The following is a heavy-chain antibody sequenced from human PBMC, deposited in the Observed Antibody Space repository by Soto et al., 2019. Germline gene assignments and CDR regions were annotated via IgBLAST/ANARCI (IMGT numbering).Heavy chain of an antibody. J-gene: IGHJ3*02. V-gene: IGHV3-30*18. CDR3: AKGAYPGTRAPHRLAFDI. CDR2: SSDDGNYN. D-gene: IGHD1-1*01. Sequence: QVQLVESGGGVVQPGGSLRLSCAASGFTFSSYGMHWVRQAPGKGLEWVAVSSDDGNYNYYAESVRGRFTISRENSKNTIYLQLNSLRADDAAVYYCAKGAYPGTRAPHRLAFDIWGQGTVVTVSS. CDR1: GFTFSSYG.